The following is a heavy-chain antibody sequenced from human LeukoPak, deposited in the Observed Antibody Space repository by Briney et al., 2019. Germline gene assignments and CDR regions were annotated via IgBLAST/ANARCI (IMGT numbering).Heavy chain of an antibody. CDR2: INHSGST. CDR3: ARGTLGGRYDAFDI. Sequence: PSETLSLTCAVYGGSFSGYYWSWIRQPPGKGLEWIGEINHSGSTNYNPSLESRAIISVDTSRNQFSLKLTSVTAADTAVYYCARGTLGGRYDAFDIWGQGTMVTVSS. CDR1: GGSFSGYY. J-gene: IGHJ3*02. D-gene: IGHD3-9*01. V-gene: IGHV4-34*01.